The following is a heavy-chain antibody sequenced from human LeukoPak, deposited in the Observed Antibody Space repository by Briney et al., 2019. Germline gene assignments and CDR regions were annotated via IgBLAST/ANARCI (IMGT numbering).Heavy chain of an antibody. CDR3: ARQYSSGWYEGLDWFDP. CDR1: GFTFSSYS. D-gene: IGHD6-19*01. J-gene: IGHJ5*02. V-gene: IGHV3-21*01. CDR2: ISSSSSYI. Sequence: GGSLRLSCAASGFTFSSYSMNWVRQAPGKGLEWVSSISSSSSYIYYADSVKGRFTISGDNAKNSLYLQMNSLRAEDTAVYYCARQYSSGWYEGLDWFDPWGRGTLVTVSS.